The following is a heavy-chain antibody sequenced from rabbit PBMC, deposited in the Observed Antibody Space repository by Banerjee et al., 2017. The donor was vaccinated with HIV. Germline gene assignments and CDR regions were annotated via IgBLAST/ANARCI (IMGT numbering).Heavy chain of an antibody. J-gene: IGHJ4*01. V-gene: IGHV1S40*01. CDR1: GFSFSSSYW. CDR3: ARSPFNF. Sequence: QSLEESGGDLVKPGASLTLTCTASGFSFSSSYWMCWVRQAPGKGLEWIACIYAGSSGTTYYASWATGRFTISKTSSTAVTLQMTSLTAADTATYFCARSPFNFWGPGTLVTVS. CDR2: IYAGSSGTT.